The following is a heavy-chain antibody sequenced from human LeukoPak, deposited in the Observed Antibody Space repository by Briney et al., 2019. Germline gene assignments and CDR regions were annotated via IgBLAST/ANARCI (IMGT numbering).Heavy chain of an antibody. D-gene: IGHD5-18*01. V-gene: IGHV3-74*01. Sequence: RSGGSLTLSCAPSGFIFSSYWMHWVRQAPGKALVWVSRINNDGSGITYADCVKGRFTISRDNAKNTLYLQMNSLRAEDTAVYYCARGRYSSGYVVDYWGQGTLVTVSS. CDR1: GFIFSSYW. CDR3: ARGRYSSGYVVDY. CDR2: INNDGSGI. J-gene: IGHJ4*02.